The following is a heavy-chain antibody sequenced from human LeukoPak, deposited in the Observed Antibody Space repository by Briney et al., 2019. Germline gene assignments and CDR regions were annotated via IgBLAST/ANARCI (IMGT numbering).Heavy chain of an antibody. CDR2: ISAYNNYT. CDR3: AREGADDHGRLQCFDP. CDR1: GYAFTSYD. D-gene: IGHD4-17*01. J-gene: IGHJ5*02. V-gene: IGHV1-18*01. Sequence: VSVKVSCKASGYAFTSYDINWVRQAPGQGLGWMGKISAYNNYTTYAQKLQGRIAMTTDTSTNTAYMDLRSLRSDDTAFYYCAREGADDHGRLQCFDPWGQGTLVTVSS.